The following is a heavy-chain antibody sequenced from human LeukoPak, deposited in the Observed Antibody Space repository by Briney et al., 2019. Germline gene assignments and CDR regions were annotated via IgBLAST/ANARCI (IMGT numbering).Heavy chain of an antibody. CDR2: IYSGGST. V-gene: IGHV3-53*01. D-gene: IGHD3-9*01. J-gene: IGHJ6*02. CDR3: ARGRVSYYYYGMDV. Sequence: GGSLRLSCAGSGFTFSNYWMSWVRQAPGKGLEWVSVIYSGGSTYYADSVKGRFTISRDNSKNTLYLQMNSLRAEDTAVYYCARGRVSYYYYGMDVWGQGTTVTVSS. CDR1: GFTFSNYW.